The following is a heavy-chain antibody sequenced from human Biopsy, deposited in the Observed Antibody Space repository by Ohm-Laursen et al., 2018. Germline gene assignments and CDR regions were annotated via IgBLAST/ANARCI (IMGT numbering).Heavy chain of an antibody. V-gene: IGHV4-61*08. CDR3: ARAYFYGMGTSNYFLDS. Sequence: GTLSLTCTVSGGSVRSPDHRWNWVRRAPGKGLEWIGNIYYSWTTLYNPSLSGRVTMDLDRCTNQFSLKLKSVTHADTAVYFCARAYFYGMGTSNYFLDSWGQGALVTVSS. D-gene: IGHD3-10*01. CDR2: IYYSWTT. J-gene: IGHJ4*02. CDR1: GGSVRSPDHR.